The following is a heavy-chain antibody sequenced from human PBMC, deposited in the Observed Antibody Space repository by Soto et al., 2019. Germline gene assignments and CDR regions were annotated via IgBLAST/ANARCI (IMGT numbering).Heavy chain of an antibody. CDR1: GFTFSSYG. V-gene: IGHV3-33*01. J-gene: IGHJ4*02. Sequence: GGSLRLSCAASGFTFSSYGMHWVRQAPGKGLEWVAFIWYDGSNKYYADSVKGRFTISRDNSKNTLYLQMNSLRAEDTAVYYCARDPEMITFGGVIVGLGYFDYWGQGTLVTVSS. CDR2: IWYDGSNK. CDR3: ARDPEMITFGGVIVGLGYFDY. D-gene: IGHD3-16*02.